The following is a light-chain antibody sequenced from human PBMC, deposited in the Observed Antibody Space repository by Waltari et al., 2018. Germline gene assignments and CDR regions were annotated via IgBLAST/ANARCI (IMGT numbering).Light chain of an antibody. CDR1: QSISNY. CDR2: AAS. J-gene: IGKJ4*01. CDR3: QQSYS. Sequence: DIQMTQSPSSLSASVGHRVTITCRASQSISNYLNWYQQKPGKAPKLLIYAASSLQSGVPSRFSGSGSGTDFTLTISSLQPEDFSTYYCQQSYSFGGGTKVEIK. V-gene: IGKV1-39*01.